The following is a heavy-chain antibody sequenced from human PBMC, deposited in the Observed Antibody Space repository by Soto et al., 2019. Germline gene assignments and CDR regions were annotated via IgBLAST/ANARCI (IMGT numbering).Heavy chain of an antibody. CDR2: IKEDRSDK. CDR3: ARPLGWRDGFDI. D-gene: IGHD2-15*01. Sequence: GGSLRLSCAASGFSFTTYWMSWVRQAPGKGLEWVANIKEDRSDKYYVDSVKGRFTISRDNAKNSLYLQMNSLIAEDTAVYYCARPLGWRDGFDIWGQGTMVTVSS. V-gene: IGHV3-7*01. CDR1: GFSFTTYW. J-gene: IGHJ3*02.